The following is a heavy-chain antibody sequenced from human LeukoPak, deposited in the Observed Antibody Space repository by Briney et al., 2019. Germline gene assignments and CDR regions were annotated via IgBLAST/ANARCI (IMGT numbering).Heavy chain of an antibody. Sequence: GGSLRLSCAASGFTLSSYAMSWVRPAPGEGLEWVSAISGSGVSTYYADSVKGRFTISRDNSKNTLYLQMNSLRAEDTAVYYCAKDPVGDSFDYWGQGTLVTVSS. CDR3: AKDPVGDSFDY. D-gene: IGHD3-16*01. V-gene: IGHV3-23*01. CDR1: GFTLSSYA. J-gene: IGHJ4*02. CDR2: ISGSGVST.